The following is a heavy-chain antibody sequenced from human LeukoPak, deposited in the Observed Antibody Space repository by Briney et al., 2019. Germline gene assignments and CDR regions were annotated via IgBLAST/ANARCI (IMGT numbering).Heavy chain of an antibody. J-gene: IGHJ4*02. CDR2: IKEDGSEK. V-gene: IGHV3-7*01. D-gene: IGHD3-10*01. Sequence: GGSLRLSCAASGFTFSSYWMSWVRQAPGKGLEWVADIKEDGSEKYYVDSVKGRFTISRDNAKNSLYLQMNSLRAEDTAVYYCARGPRGSGSFNYFDYWGQGTLVTVSS. CDR3: ARGPRGSGSFNYFDY. CDR1: GFTFSSYW.